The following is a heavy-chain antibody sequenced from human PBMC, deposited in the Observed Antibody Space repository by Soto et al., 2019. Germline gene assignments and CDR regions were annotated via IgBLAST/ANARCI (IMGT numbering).Heavy chain of an antibody. CDR3: ARGSGTSWFDY. CDR1: GYSFTANY. CDR2: MDSNRGVT. Sequence: QVRMVQSGTEVKEPGASVKVSCKPSGYSFTANYLHWVRQAPGQGLEWMGWMDSNRGVTKYTEKFQDRVTMTRSTSIKTAYMKMTGLTLDDTAIYYCARGSGTSWFDYWGQGTLVVVSS. D-gene: IGHD2-2*01. V-gene: IGHV1-2*02. J-gene: IGHJ4*02.